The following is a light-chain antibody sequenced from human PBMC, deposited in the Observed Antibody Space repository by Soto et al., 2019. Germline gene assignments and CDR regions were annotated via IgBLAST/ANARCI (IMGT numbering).Light chain of an antibody. CDR2: DVT. Sequence: QSALTQPASVSGSPGQSITISCTGTSSDVGGYNYVSWYQQHPGKAPKLMIYDVTNRPSGVSSRFSGSKSGNTASLTISGLQAEDEADYYCDSYTSSSTLVFGTGTKVTVL. CDR3: DSYTSSSTLV. CDR1: SSDVGGYNY. V-gene: IGLV2-14*03. J-gene: IGLJ1*01.